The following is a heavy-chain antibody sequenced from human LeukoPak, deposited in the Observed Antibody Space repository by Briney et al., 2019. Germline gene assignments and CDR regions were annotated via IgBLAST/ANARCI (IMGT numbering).Heavy chain of an antibody. V-gene: IGHV3-30*04. CDR2: ISYDGSNK. CDR3: AKIVRGHGDYDYMDV. CDR1: GFTFSSYA. D-gene: IGHD4-17*01. J-gene: IGHJ6*03. Sequence: GGSLRLSCAASGFTFSSYAMHWVRQAPGKGLEWVAVISYDGSNKYYADSVKGRFTISRDNSKNTLYLQMNSLRADDTAVYYCAKIVRGHGDYDYMDVWGKGTTVTVSS.